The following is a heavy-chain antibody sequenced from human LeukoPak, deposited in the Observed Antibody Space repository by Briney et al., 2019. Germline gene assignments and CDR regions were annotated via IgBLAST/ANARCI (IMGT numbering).Heavy chain of an antibody. V-gene: IGHV4-59*01. D-gene: IGHD6-13*01. J-gene: IGHJ4*02. CDR2: IYYSGST. CDR3: ARVGSSSWYYLDY. Sequence: SETLSLTCTVSGGSISSYYWSWIRQPPGKGLEWIGYIYYSGSTNYNPSLKSRVTISVDTSKNQFSLKLSSVTAADTAVYFCARVGSSSWYYLDYWGQGTLVTVSS. CDR1: GGSISSYY.